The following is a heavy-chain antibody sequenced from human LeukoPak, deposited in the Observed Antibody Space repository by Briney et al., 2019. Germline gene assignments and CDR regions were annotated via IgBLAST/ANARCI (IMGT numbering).Heavy chain of an antibody. Sequence: PGGSLRLSCAASGFTFSSYAMSWIRQPPGKGLEWIGYIYYSGSTNYNPSLKSRVTISVDMSKNQFSLKLSSVTAADTAVYYCARDPGRWQQLGYFDYWGQGTLVTVSS. CDR2: IYYSGST. CDR1: GFTFSSYA. J-gene: IGHJ4*02. D-gene: IGHD5-24*01. V-gene: IGHV4-59*01. CDR3: ARDPGRWQQLGYFDY.